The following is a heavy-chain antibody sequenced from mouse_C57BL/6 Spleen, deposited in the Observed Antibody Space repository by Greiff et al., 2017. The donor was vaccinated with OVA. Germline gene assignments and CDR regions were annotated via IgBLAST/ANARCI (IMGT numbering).Heavy chain of an antibody. Sequence: VQLVESGAELVRPGTSVKVSCKASGYAFTNYLIEWVKQRPGQGLEWIGVINPGSGGTNYNEKFKGKATLTADKSSSTAYMQLSSLTSEDSAVYFCARRPYYGSSYYFDYWGQGTTLTVSS. J-gene: IGHJ2*01. CDR3: ARRPYYGSSYYFDY. CDR1: GYAFTNYL. V-gene: IGHV1-54*01. CDR2: INPGSGGT. D-gene: IGHD1-1*01.